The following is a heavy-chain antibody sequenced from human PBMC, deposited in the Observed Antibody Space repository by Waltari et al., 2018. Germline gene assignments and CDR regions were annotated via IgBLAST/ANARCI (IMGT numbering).Heavy chain of an antibody. Sequence: QVQLVESGGGVVQPGGSLRLSCAASGFTFSSYGMHWVRQAPGKGLEWVAFIRYDGSNKYYADSVKGRFTISRDNSKNTLYLQMNSLRAEDTAVYYCAKSADYGDFVPDYWGQGTLVTVSS. CDR3: AKSADYGDFVPDY. V-gene: IGHV3-30*02. CDR2: IRYDGSNK. J-gene: IGHJ4*02. D-gene: IGHD4-17*01. CDR1: GFTFSSYG.